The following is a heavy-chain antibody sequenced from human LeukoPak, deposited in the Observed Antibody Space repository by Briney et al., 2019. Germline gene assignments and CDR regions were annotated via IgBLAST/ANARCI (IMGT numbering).Heavy chain of an antibody. CDR1: GFTFSSYA. J-gene: IGHJ4*02. Sequence: GESLRLSCAASGFTFSSYAMNWVRQAPGKGLEWVSGISGSGDSTYYADPVKGRFTLSRDNSKNTVYLQMSSLRAEDTAIYYCAKHQAMATVDPFDYWGQGTLVTVS. CDR3: AKHQAMATVDPFDY. V-gene: IGHV3-23*01. D-gene: IGHD5-24*01. CDR2: ISGSGDST.